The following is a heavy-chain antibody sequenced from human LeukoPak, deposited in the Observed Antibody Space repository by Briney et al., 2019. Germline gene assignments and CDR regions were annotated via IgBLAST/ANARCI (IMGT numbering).Heavy chain of an antibody. CDR1: GGTFSSYA. Sequence: VASVKVSCKASGGTFSSYAISWVRQAPGQGLEWMGGIIPIFGTANYAQKFQGRVTITADKSTSTAYMELSSLRSEDTAVYYCARGSVSVPRRPGLDYWGQGTLVTVSS. J-gene: IGHJ4*02. V-gene: IGHV1-69*06. D-gene: IGHD3-10*01. CDR3: ARGSVSVPRRPGLDY. CDR2: IIPIFGTA.